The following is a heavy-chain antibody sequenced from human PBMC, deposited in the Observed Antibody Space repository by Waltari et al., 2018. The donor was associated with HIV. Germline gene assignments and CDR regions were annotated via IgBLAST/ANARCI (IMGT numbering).Heavy chain of an antibody. CDR2: IWYDGSNK. J-gene: IGHJ4*02. V-gene: IGHV3-33*01. CDR3: ARAAYGDYNSFDY. Sequence: KGLEWVAVIWYDGSNKYYADSVKGRFTISRDNSKNTVYLQMNSLRAEDTAVYYCARAAYGDYNSFDYWGQGTLATVSS. D-gene: IGHD4-17*01.